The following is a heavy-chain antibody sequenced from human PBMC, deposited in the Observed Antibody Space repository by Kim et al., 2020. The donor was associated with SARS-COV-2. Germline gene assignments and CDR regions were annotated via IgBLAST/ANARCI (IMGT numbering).Heavy chain of an antibody. J-gene: IGHJ4*02. V-gene: IGHV1-2*06. Sequence: ASVKVSCKAAGYTFTGYYMHWVRQAPGQGLEWMGRINPNSGGTNYAQKFQGRVTMTRDTSISTAYMELSRLRSDDTAVYYCARDWAFYGSGWGNNFDYWGQGTLVTVSS. CDR3: ARDWAFYGSGWGNNFDY. CDR2: INPNSGGT. CDR1: GYTFTGYY. D-gene: IGHD6-19*01.